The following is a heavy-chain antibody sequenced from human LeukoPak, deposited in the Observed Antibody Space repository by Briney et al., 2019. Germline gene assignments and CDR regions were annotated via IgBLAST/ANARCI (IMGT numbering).Heavy chain of an antibody. D-gene: IGHD2-2*01. CDR3: ARTTERYCSSASCFGFSYSYYMDV. Sequence: SETLSLTCTVSGGSISSYYWSWIRQPPGKGLEGIGYIYYSGSTNYNPSLKSRVTISVDTSKNQFSLKLSSVIAADTAVYYCARTTERYCSSASCFGFSYSYYMDVWGKGTTVTISS. J-gene: IGHJ6*03. CDR2: IYYSGST. CDR1: GGSISSYY. V-gene: IGHV4-59*01.